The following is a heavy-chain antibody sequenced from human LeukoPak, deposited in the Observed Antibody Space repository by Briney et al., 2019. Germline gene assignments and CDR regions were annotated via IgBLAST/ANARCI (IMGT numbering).Heavy chain of an antibody. V-gene: IGHV4-30-2*01. CDR3: ARATDSGLSYYYYGMDV. CDR2: IYHSGST. CDR1: GGSISSGDYY. D-gene: IGHD3-16*02. Sequence: PSETLSLTCTVSGGSISSGDYYWSWIRQPPGKGLEWIGYIYHSGSTYYNPSLKSRVTISVDRSKNQFSLKLSSVTAADTAVYYCARATDSGLSYYYYGMDVWGQGTTVTVSS. J-gene: IGHJ6*02.